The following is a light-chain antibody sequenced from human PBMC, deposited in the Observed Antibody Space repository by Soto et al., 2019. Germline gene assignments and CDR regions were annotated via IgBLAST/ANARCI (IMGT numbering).Light chain of an antibody. Sequence: DIQMTQSPSSLSASVGDRVTITCQVSQDISNYLNWYQQKPGKAPKLLIYDASNLETGVPSRFSGRGSGTDFTFTISSLQPEDIATYYCQQYDNLPFTFGPGTKVDIK. CDR2: DAS. J-gene: IGKJ3*01. V-gene: IGKV1-33*01. CDR3: QQYDNLPFT. CDR1: QDISNY.